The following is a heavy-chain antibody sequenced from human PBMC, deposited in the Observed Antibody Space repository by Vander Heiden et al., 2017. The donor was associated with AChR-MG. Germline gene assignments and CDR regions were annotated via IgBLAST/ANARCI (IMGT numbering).Heavy chain of an antibody. V-gene: IGHV3-23*01. J-gene: IGHJ5*02. D-gene: IGHD5-18*01. CDR2: ISGSGGST. CDR3: AKDRVIQRWSPGNWFDP. Sequence: EVQLLESGGGLVQPGGSLRLSCAASGFTFSSYAMSWVRQAPGKGLEWVSAISGSGGSTYYADSVKGRVTISRDNSKNTLYLQMNSLRVEDTAVYYCAKDRVIQRWSPGNWFDPWGQGTLVTVSS. CDR1: GFTFSSYA.